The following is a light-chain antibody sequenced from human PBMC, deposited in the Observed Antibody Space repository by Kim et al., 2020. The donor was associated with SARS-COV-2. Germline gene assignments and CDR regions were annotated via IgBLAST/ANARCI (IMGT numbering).Light chain of an antibody. V-gene: IGKV1-5*03. Sequence: DIQMTQSPSTLSASAGDRVTITCRASQNTADWVAWYQQKPGQAPKLLIYKASVTESGVPSRFSGSGSGTEFTLTISSLHPDDFATYYCQQYSSYSTFGQGTKVDIK. CDR1: QNTADW. CDR2: KAS. J-gene: IGKJ1*01. CDR3: QQYSSYST.